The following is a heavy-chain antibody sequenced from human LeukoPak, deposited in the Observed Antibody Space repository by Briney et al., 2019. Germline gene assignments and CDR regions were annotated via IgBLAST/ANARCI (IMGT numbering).Heavy chain of an antibody. CDR1: AYTFTGYY. CDR2: INPNSGGT. CDR3: ARPANDFWSGYYTD. V-gene: IGHV1-2*02. J-gene: IGHJ4*02. D-gene: IGHD3-3*01. Sequence: ASVKVSCKASAYTFTGYYMPWVRQAPGQGLKWMGWINPNSGGTNYAQKFQGRVTMTRDTSISTAYMELSRLRSDDTAVYYCARPANDFWSGYYTDWGQGTLVTVSS.